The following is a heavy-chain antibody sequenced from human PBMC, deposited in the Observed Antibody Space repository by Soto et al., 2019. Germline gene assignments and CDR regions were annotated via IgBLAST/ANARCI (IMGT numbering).Heavy chain of an antibody. D-gene: IGHD5-12*01. J-gene: IGHJ3*02. CDR2: IYHSGST. CDR1: GGSISSSNW. CDR3: ARGIIVAKIGGCAFDI. V-gene: IGHV4-4*02. Sequence: QVQLQESGPGLVKPSGTLSLTCAVSGGSISSSNWWSWVRQPPGKGLEWIGEIYHSGSTNYNPSLKSRVTISVDKSKNQGALKLSSVTASDKAVYYCARGIIVAKIGGCAFDIWGQWTMVTVSS.